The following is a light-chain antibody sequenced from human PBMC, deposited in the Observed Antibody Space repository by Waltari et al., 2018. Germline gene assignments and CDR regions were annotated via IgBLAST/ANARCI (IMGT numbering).Light chain of an antibody. Sequence: TVLTQSPATLSLSPGERATLSCRASQSIGSSLAWYQQKPGQPPRLLMFDASIRATGIPARFGGSGSGTDFTLTISSLEPEDLAVYYCQQRSNPPAYTFGQGTKVEIK. CDR3: QQRSNPPAYT. CDR1: QSIGSS. V-gene: IGKV3-11*01. J-gene: IGKJ2*01. CDR2: DAS.